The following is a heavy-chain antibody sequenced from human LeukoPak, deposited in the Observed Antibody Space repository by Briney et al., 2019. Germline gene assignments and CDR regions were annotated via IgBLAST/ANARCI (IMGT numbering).Heavy chain of an antibody. D-gene: IGHD2-15*01. J-gene: IGHJ5*02. CDR2: IIPIFGTA. CDR1: GFTFTNYY. Sequence: SVKVSCKASGFTFTNYYMHWVRQAPGQGLEWMGGIIPIFGTANYAQKFQGRVTITADESTSTAYMELSSLRSEDTAVYYCARDPRSGGIVNWFDPWGQGTLVTVSS. CDR3: ARDPRSGGIVNWFDP. V-gene: IGHV1-69*13.